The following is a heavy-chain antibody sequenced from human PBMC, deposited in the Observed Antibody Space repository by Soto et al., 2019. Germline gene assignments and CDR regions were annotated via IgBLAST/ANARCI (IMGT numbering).Heavy chain of an antibody. Sequence: GGSLRLSCAASGFTFSNYYMSWIRQAPGKGLEWVSYISSNGSTIYYADSVKGRFTISRDNSKNSLYLQMNSLRAEDTAVYYCARGTYCSSWYPPYYFDYWGQGTLVTVSS. CDR2: ISSNGSTI. CDR3: ARGTYCSSWYPPYYFDY. V-gene: IGHV3-11*01. J-gene: IGHJ4*02. D-gene: IGHD6-13*01. CDR1: GFTFSNYY.